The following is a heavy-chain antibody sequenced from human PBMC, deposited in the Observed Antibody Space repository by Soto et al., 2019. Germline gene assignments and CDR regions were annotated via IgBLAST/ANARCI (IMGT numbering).Heavy chain of an antibody. Sequence: GGSLSLSCAASGFSFSTYAMTWVRLAPGKGLEWVSTITGGGGNTYYADSVKGRFTISRDNAKNSLYLQMNSLRAEDTAVYYCARDIEPPGLFFDYWGQGTLVTVSS. CDR1: GFSFSTYA. CDR2: ITGGGGNT. J-gene: IGHJ4*02. V-gene: IGHV3-23*01. CDR3: ARDIEPPGLFFDY. D-gene: IGHD6-13*01.